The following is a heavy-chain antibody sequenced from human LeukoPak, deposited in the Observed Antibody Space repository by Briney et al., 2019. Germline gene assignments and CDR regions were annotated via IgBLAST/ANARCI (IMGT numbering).Heavy chain of an antibody. V-gene: IGHV4-59*08. CDR2: IYYSGST. CDR3: ARRSGWITN. J-gene: IGHJ4*02. CDR1: GGSISGYY. Sequence: KPSETLSLTCTVSGGSISGYYWSWIRQPPGKGPEWIGYIYYSGSTNYNPSLKSRLIMSVDTSKNQFSLKLSSVTAADTAVYYCARRSGWITNWGQGTLVTVSS. D-gene: IGHD6-19*01.